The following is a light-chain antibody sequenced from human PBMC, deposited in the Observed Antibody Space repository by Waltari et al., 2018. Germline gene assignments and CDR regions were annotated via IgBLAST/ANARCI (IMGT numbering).Light chain of an antibody. CDR2: AAS. Sequence: DLQMTQSPSSLSASVGDRVTISCRASKNIRSYLSWYQQKPGIAPKLVIYAASTLQSGVPSRFSGSGSGTNFTLTISSLQPEDFATYYCQQSYTTAYTFGQGTKLEIK. CDR1: KNIRSY. V-gene: IGKV1-39*01. CDR3: QQSYTTAYT. J-gene: IGKJ2*01.